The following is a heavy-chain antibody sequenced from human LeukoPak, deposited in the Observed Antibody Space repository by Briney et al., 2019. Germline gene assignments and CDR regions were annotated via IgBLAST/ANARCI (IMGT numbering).Heavy chain of an antibody. D-gene: IGHD2-21*01. Sequence: GASVKVSCKASGYTFTSYDINWVRQATGQGLEWMGWMNPNSGNTGYAQKFQGRVTMTRNTSISTAYMELSSLRSEDTAVYYCARVSARGGDVDVWGKGTTVTVSS. V-gene: IGHV1-8*01. CDR1: GYTFTSYD. CDR3: ARVSARGGDVDV. CDR2: MNPNSGNT. J-gene: IGHJ6*04.